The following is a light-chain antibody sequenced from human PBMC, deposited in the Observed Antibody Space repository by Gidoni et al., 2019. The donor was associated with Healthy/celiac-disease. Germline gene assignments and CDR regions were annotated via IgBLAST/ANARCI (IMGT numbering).Light chain of an antibody. CDR3: AAWDDSLNGVV. V-gene: IGLV1-44*01. J-gene: IGLJ3*02. CDR2: SNN. CDR1: SSNIGSNT. Sequence: QSVLTQPPSASGTHGQRVTTSCSGSSSNIGSNTVNWYHQLPGTAPNLLIYSNNQRPSGVPDRFSGSKSGASASLAISWLQSADEADYYCAAWDDSLNGVVFGGGTKLTVL.